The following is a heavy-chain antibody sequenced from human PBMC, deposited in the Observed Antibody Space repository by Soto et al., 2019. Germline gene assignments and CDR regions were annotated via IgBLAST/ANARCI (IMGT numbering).Heavy chain of an antibody. CDR3: AKDQEWELSLSDY. Sequence: PGGSLRLSCATSGFTLSNHWMSWVRQAPGKGLEWVASIKQDGSEKYYVDSVRGRFTISRDNAKNSLYLQMNSLRAEDTAVYYCAKDQEWELSLSDYWGQGTLVTVSS. V-gene: IGHV3-7*03. D-gene: IGHD1-26*01. CDR1: GFTLSNHW. CDR2: IKQDGSEK. J-gene: IGHJ4*02.